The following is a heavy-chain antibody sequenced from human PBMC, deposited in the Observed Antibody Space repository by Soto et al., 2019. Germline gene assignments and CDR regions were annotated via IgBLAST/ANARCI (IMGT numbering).Heavy chain of an antibody. CDR3: ARGGIAAAGTTLYYYYYMDV. D-gene: IGHD6-13*01. V-gene: IGHV1-18*01. Sequence: ASVKVSGKASGYTFTNYGINWVRQGPGQGLEWMGWISTYNGNTNYAQKFQGRVTMTTDTSTSTAYMELSSLRSEDTAVYYCARGGIAAAGTTLYYYYYMDVWGKGTTVTVSS. CDR2: ISTYNGNT. CDR1: GYTFTNYG. J-gene: IGHJ6*03.